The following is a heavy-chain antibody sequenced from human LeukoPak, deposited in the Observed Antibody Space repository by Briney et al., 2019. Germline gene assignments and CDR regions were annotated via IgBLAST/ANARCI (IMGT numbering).Heavy chain of an antibody. Sequence: SSETLSLTCAVYGGSFSGYYWSWIRQPPGKGLEWIGEINHSGSTNYNPSLKSRVTISIDTSQNQFSLKLSSVTAADTAIYYCARHFEFDYADYWGQGTLVTVSS. J-gene: IGHJ4*02. D-gene: IGHD4-17*01. CDR3: ARHFEFDYADY. V-gene: IGHV4-34*01. CDR1: GGSFSGYY. CDR2: INHSGST.